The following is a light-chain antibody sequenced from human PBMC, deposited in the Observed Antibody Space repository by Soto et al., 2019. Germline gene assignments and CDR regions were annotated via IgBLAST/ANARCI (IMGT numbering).Light chain of an antibody. CDR3: AAWDDRMRGAL. CDR1: RSNIGSNH. Sequence: QSVLTQPPSASGTPGQRVTISCSGARSNIGSNHVYWYQQIPGTAPKLLIYSDNQRPSGVPDRFSGSKSGTSASLAISGLRSEDEADYYCAAWDDRMRGALFGTGTKVTV. J-gene: IGLJ1*01. V-gene: IGLV1-47*02. CDR2: SDN.